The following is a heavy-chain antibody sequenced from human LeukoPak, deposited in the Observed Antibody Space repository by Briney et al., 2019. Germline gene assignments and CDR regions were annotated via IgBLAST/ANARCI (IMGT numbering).Heavy chain of an antibody. CDR2: IWYDGSDK. CDR1: GFTFSGSG. CDR3: ARDRAATGVWYFDL. D-gene: IGHD6-13*01. J-gene: IGHJ2*01. V-gene: IGHV3-33*08. Sequence: GGSLRLSCAASGFTFSGSGMHWVRQAPGKGLEWVAVIWYDGSDKYYADSVKGRFTISRDNSKNTLYLQMNSLRVDDTAMYYCARDRAATGVWYFDLWGRGTLVTVSS.